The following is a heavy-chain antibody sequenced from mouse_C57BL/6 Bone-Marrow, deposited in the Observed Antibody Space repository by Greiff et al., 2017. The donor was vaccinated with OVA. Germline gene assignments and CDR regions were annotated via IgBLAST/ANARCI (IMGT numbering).Heavy chain of an antibody. Sequence: EVQGVESGGGLVKPGGSLKLSCAASGFTFSDYGMHWVRQAPEKGLEWVAYISSGSSTIYYADTVKGRFTISRDNAKNTLFLQMTSLRSEDTSMYYCARVNYYGSPYCYFDVWGTGNTVTVSS. D-gene: IGHD1-1*01. J-gene: IGHJ1*03. V-gene: IGHV5-17*01. CDR2: ISSGSSTI. CDR1: GFTFSDYG. CDR3: ARVNYYGSPYCYFDV.